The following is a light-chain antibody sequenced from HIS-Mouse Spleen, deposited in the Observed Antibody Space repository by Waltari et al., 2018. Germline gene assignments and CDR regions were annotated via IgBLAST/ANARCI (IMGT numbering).Light chain of an antibody. Sequence: SSELTQDPAVSVALGQTVRITCQGDSLRSYYASWYQQKPGQAPVLVNSGKNNRPSGIPDRFSGSSSGNTASLTITGAQAEDEADYYCNSRDSSGNHLVFGGGTKLTVL. CDR2: GKN. J-gene: IGLJ3*02. CDR3: NSRDSSGNHLV. CDR1: SLRSYY. V-gene: IGLV3-19*01.